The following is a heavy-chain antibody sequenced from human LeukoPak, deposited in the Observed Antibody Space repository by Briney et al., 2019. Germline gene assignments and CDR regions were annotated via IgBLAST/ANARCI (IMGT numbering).Heavy chain of an antibody. Sequence: GGSLRLSCAASGFTFSNAWMSWVRQAPGKGLEWVGRIKSKTDGGTTDYAAPVKGRFTISRDDSKNTLYLQMNSLKTEDTAVYYCTTDMTYCSSTSCYGFDYWGQGTLVTVSS. CDR2: IKSKTDGGTT. J-gene: IGHJ4*02. CDR1: GFTFSNAW. CDR3: TTDMTYCSSTSCYGFDY. V-gene: IGHV3-15*01. D-gene: IGHD2-2*01.